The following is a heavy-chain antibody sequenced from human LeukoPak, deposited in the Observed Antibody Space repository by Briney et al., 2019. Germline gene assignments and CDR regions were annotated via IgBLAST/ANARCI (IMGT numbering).Heavy chain of an antibody. D-gene: IGHD2-15*01. CDR2: IYYSGST. Sequence: KSSETLSLTCTVSGGSINGYFWSWIRQPPGKGLEWIGYIYYSGSTNYNPSLKSRVTISLDTSKKQFSLNLTSVTAADTAVYYCARHVTVHYSSFDYWGQGTLVTVSS. J-gene: IGHJ4*02. V-gene: IGHV4-59*08. CDR3: ARHVTVHYSSFDY. CDR1: GGSINGYF.